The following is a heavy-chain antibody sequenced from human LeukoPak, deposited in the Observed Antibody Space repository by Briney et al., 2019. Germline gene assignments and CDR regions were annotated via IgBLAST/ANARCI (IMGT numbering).Heavy chain of an antibody. CDR3: LTEDTPTVYDY. J-gene: IGHJ4*02. CDR1: GFPFNIYG. V-gene: IGHV3-30*03. D-gene: IGHD5-18*01. CDR2: TSFDGGVR. Sequence: GGSLRLSCAASGFPFNIYGLHWVRQAPGKGLEWVALTSFDGGVRYYADSVKGRFTISRDNSKNTLYLQMNSLRSEDSAVYYCLTEDTPTVYDYWGQGTLVTVSS.